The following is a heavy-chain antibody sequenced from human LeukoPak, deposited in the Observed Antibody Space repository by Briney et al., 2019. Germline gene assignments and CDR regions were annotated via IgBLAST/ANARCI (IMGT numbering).Heavy chain of an antibody. D-gene: IGHD3-9*01. CDR2: IYYSGST. V-gene: IGHV4-59*08. Sequence: PGGSLRLSCAASGFTFSSYAMSWVRQAPGKGLEWIGYIYYSGSTNYNPSLKSRVTISVDTSKNQFSLKLNSVTAADTALYYCARHPPILRNFDWSGAGAFDIWGQGTMVTVSS. CDR1: GFTFSSYA. CDR3: ARHPPILRNFDWSGAGAFDI. J-gene: IGHJ3*02.